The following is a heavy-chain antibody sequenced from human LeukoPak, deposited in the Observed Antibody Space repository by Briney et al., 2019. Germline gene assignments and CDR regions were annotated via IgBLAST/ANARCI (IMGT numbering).Heavy chain of an antibody. V-gene: IGHV1-2*02. J-gene: IGHJ6*03. CDR3: ARDHNSRYYYYYYYMDV. Sequence: ASVKVSCKASGYTFTGYYIHWVRQAPGQGLEWMGWINPNSGGTNYAQKFQGRVTMTRDTSISTAYMELSRLRSDDTAVYYCARDHNSRYYYYYYYMDVWGKGTTVTVSS. D-gene: IGHD6-13*01. CDR1: GYTFTGYY. CDR2: INPNSGGT.